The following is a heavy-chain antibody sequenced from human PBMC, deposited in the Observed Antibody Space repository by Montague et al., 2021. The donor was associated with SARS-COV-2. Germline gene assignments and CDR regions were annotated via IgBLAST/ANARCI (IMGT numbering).Heavy chain of an antibody. CDR3: ARHRITIFLRRMFDY. V-gene: IGHV4-39*01. D-gene: IGHD3-9*01. CDR2: IYYSGST. CDR1: GGSIRSSSYY. J-gene: IGHJ4*02. Sequence: SETLSLTCTVSGGSIRSSSYYWGWIRQPPGKGLEWIGSIYYSGSTYYNPSLKSRVTISVDTSKNQFSLKLSSVTAADTAVYYCARHRITIFLRRMFDYWGQGTLVTVSS.